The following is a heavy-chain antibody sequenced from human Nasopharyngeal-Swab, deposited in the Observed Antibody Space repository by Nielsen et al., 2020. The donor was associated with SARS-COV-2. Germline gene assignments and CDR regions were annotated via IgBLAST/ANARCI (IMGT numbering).Heavy chain of an antibody. J-gene: IGHJ6*02. CDR3: AREIGWQQLTTSPLYYYYGMDV. Sequence: GESLKISCAASGFTLSSYSMNWVRQAPGKGPEWVSSISSSSSYIYYADSVKGRFTISRDNAKNSLYLQMNSLRAEDTAVYYCAREIGWQQLTTSPLYYYYGMDVWGQGTTVTVSS. CDR2: ISSSSSYI. CDR1: GFTLSSYS. V-gene: IGHV3-21*01. D-gene: IGHD6-13*01.